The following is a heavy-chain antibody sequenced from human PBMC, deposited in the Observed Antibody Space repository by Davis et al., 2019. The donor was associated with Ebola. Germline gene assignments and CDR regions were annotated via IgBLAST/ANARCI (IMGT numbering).Heavy chain of an antibody. J-gene: IGHJ1*01. CDR3: ARHLIPDSSGFNEVFQH. CDR1: GGSISGYY. D-gene: IGHD3-22*01. V-gene: IGHV4-59*08. CDR2: IYYSGST. Sequence: MPSETLSLTCTVSGGSISGYYWSWIRRPPGKGLEWIGYIYYSGSTDYNPSLKSRLTISVDTSRNQFSLKLSSVTAADTAVYYCARHLIPDSSGFNEVFQHWGQGTLVTVSS.